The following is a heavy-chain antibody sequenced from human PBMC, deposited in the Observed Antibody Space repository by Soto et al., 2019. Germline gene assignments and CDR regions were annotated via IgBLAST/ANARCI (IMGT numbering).Heavy chain of an antibody. J-gene: IGHJ6*03. CDR3: ARYNCSSTSCPVKYYYMDV. Sequence: SETLSLTCTVSGGSISSSSYYWGWIRQPPGKGLEWIGSIYYSGSTYYNPSLKSRVTISVDTSKNQFSLKLSSVTAADTAVYYCARYNCSSTSCPVKYYYMDVWGKGTTVTVSS. D-gene: IGHD2-2*01. CDR1: GGSISSSSYY. V-gene: IGHV4-39*01. CDR2: IYYSGST.